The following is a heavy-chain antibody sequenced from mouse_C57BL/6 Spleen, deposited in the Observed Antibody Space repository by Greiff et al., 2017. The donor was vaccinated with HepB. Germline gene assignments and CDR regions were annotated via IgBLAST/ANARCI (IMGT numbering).Heavy chain of an antibody. J-gene: IGHJ3*01. D-gene: IGHD1-1*01. CDR1: GYTFTSYW. V-gene: IGHV1-55*01. Sequence: QVQLQQPGAELVKPGASVKMSCKASGYTFTSYWITWVKQRPGQGLEWIGDIYPGSGSTNYNEKFKSKATLTVDTSSSTAYMQLSSLTSEDSAVYYCARHYYGSRGGFAYWGQGTLVTVSA. CDR3: ARHYYGSRGGFAY. CDR2: IYPGSGST.